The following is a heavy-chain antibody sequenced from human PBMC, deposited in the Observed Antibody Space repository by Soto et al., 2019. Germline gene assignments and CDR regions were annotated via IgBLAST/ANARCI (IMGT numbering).Heavy chain of an antibody. Sequence: PSETLSLSCTVAGGSISSSSYYWGWIRQPPGKGLEWIGRIFYSGSTYYNPSLKSRVTISVDTSKNQFSLKLSSVTAADTAVYYCATLWGQDWGQGTLVTVSS. CDR2: IFYSGST. D-gene: IGHD3-10*01. J-gene: IGHJ4*02. V-gene: IGHV4-39*01. CDR1: GGSISSSSYY. CDR3: ATLWGQD.